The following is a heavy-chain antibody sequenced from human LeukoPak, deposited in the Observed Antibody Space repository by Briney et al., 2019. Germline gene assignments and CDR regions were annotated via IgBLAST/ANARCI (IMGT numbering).Heavy chain of an antibody. CDR2: IKQDGSEK. V-gene: IGHV3-7*01. D-gene: IGHD3-22*01. CDR1: GFSFSRYW. J-gene: IGHJ4*02. CDR3: AYGNYYDSSGSLFDY. Sequence: GGSLRLSCGASGFSFSRYWMSRVRQAPGKGLEWVANIKQDGSEKYYVDSVKGRFTISRDNAKNSLYLQMNSLRAEDTAVYYCAYGNYYDSSGSLFDYWGQGTLVTVSS.